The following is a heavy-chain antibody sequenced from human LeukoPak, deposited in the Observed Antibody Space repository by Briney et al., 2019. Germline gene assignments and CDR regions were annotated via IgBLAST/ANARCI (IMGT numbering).Heavy chain of an antibody. CDR1: GFTFSSYW. CDR3: ARVRGVGGRWVFDY. D-gene: IGHD2-8*02. J-gene: IGHJ4*02. V-gene: IGHV3-21*04. CDR2: ISSSSSYI. Sequence: SGGSLRLSCAASGFTFSSYWMSWVRQAPGKGLEWVSSISSSSSYIYYADSVKGRFTISRDNAKNSLYLQMNSLRAEDTAVYYCARVRGVGGRWVFDYWGQGTLVTVSS.